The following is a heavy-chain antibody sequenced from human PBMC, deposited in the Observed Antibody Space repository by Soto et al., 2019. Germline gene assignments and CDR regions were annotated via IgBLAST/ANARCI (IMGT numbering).Heavy chain of an antibody. Sequence: GGSLRLSCAASGFTFSSYGMHWVRQAPGKGLEWVAVISYDGSNKYYADSVKGRFTISRDNSKNTLYLQMNSLRAEDTAVYYCANSFPRCSSTSCRLRGFYYYYYGMDVWGQGTTVTVSS. CDR2: ISYDGSNK. J-gene: IGHJ6*02. V-gene: IGHV3-30*18. D-gene: IGHD2-2*01. CDR1: GFTFSSYG. CDR3: ANSFPRCSSTSCRLRGFYYYYYGMDV.